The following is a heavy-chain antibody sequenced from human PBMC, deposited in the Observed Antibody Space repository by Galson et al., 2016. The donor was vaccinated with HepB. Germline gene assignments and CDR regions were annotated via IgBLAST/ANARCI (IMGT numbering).Heavy chain of an antibody. V-gene: IGHV1-69*13. J-gene: IGHJ4*02. CDR2: IIPVSGTT. D-gene: IGHD6-19*01. Sequence: SVKVSCKASGGIFSTYVMTWVRLPPGQGLELMGGIIPVSGTTNYAQRFRGRVTFTADESTSTAYMGLTSLRSEDTAMYYCARGGDSSGWYEVLLWGQGTLVTVSS. CDR1: GGIFSTYV. CDR3: ARGGDSSGWYEVLL.